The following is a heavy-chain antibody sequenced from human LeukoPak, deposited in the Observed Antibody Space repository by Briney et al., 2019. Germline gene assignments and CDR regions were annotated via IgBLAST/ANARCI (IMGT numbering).Heavy chain of an antibody. CDR3: ARELATTVTTTDDAFDI. V-gene: IGHV4-61*08. CDR1: GGFISSGGYL. CDR2: IYYNGSN. Sequence: SQPLSLTCTVSGGFISSGGYLCRWVRQPPGKGLGWIGYIYYNGSNNYNPSLKSRVTISVDTSKNQFSLKLSSLTAADTAVYYCARELATTVTTTDDAFDIWGQGTMVTVSS. D-gene: IGHD4-17*01. J-gene: IGHJ3*02.